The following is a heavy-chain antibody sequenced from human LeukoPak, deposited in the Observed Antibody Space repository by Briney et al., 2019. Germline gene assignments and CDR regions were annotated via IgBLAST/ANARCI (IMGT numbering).Heavy chain of an antibody. Sequence: GGSLRLSCAASGFTFSSYSMNWVRQAPGKGLEWVSSISSSSSYIYYADSVRGRFTISRDNAKNSLYLQMNSLRAEDTAVYYCARGPPGVAGYYMDVWGKGTTVTVSS. CDR2: ISSSSSYI. CDR3: ARGPPGVAGYYMDV. CDR1: GFTFSSYS. V-gene: IGHV3-21*01. J-gene: IGHJ6*03. D-gene: IGHD6-19*01.